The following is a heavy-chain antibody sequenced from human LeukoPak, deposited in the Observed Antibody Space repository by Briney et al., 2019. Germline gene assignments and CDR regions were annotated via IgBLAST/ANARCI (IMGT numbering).Heavy chain of an antibody. CDR2: ISGGAGEE. Sequence: GGSLRLSCATSGFTFSTYDMNWVRQAPGKGLEWVSGISGGAGEEFYADSVKGRFTISRDTSKNTLYLQMRSLRAGDTAIYYCAKGRYFGGPIWGQGTLVTVSS. CDR3: AKGRYFGGPI. D-gene: IGHD3-9*01. J-gene: IGHJ4*02. CDR1: GFTFSTYD. V-gene: IGHV3-23*01.